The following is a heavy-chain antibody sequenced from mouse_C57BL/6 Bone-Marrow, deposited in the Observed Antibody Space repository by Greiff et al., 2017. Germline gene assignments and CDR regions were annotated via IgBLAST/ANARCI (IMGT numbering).Heavy chain of an antibody. CDR2: INPGSGGT. J-gene: IGHJ4*01. CDR1: GYAFTNYL. D-gene: IGHD1-1*01. CDR3: ARSGPFVRITTVPHYYAKDY. Sequence: VQLQQSGAELVRPGTSVKVSCKASGYAFTNYLIEWVKQRPGQGLEWIGVINPGSGGTNYNEKFKGKATLTADKSSSTAYMQLSSLTSEDSAVYFCARSGPFVRITTVPHYYAKDYWGQGTSVTVSS. V-gene: IGHV1-54*01.